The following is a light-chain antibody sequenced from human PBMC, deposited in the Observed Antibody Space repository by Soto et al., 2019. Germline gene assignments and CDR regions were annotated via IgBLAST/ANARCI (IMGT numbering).Light chain of an antibody. CDR3: QPYSNWWWT. CDR2: GAS. V-gene: IGKV3-15*01. CDR1: QSVSSN. Sequence: EIVMTQSPATLSVSPGEGATLSCRATQSVSSNVAWYQQKPGQAPRLLIYGASTRASGIPARFSGSGSGTEFTLSISSLQSEDFAIYYCQPYSNWWWTFGQGTKVDIK. J-gene: IGKJ1*01.